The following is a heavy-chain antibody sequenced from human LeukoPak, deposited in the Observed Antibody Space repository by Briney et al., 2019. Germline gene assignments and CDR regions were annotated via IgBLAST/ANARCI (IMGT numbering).Heavy chain of an antibody. Sequence: PGGSLRLSCVASGFTFSDYDMSWIRQAPGKGLEWISYISSSGSTINYADSMKGRVTLSRDNAKNSLYLQMNSLRAEDTAMYYCAREDARDGGYFDYWAQGTLVTVSS. CDR3: AREDARDGGYFDY. CDR1: GFTFSDYD. V-gene: IGHV3-11*01. CDR2: ISSSGSTI. J-gene: IGHJ4*02. D-gene: IGHD3-16*01.